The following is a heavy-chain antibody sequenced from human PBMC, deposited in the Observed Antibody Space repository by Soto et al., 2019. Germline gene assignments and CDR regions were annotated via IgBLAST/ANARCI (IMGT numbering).Heavy chain of an antibody. CDR1: GFNFSRYA. CDR3: AKDLRGYSGYVWDC. V-gene: IGHV3-23*01. J-gene: IGHJ4*02. CDR2: ISGSGGST. Sequence: EVQLLESGGGLVQPEGSLRLTCAASGFNFSRYAMSWVRQAPGKGLEWVSAISGSGGSTYYADSVKGRFTISRDNSKNTLYLQMNSLRAEDTAVYYCAKDLRGYSGYVWDCLGQGPLVTVSS. D-gene: IGHD5-12*01.